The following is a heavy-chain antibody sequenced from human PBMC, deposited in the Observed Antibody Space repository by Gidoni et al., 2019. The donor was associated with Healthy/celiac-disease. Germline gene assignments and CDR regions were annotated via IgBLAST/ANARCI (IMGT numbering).Heavy chain of an antibody. CDR1: GYTFTSYG. J-gene: IGHJ3*02. D-gene: IGHD3-9*01. CDR3: ARIQPYYDILTGYYPFDI. Sequence: QVQLVQSGAEVKKPGASVKVSCKASGYTFTSYGISWVRQAPGQGLEWMGWISAYNGNTNYAQKLQGRVTMTTDTSTSTAYMELRSLRSDDTAVYYCARIQPYYDILTGYYPFDIWGQGTMVTVSS. CDR2: ISAYNGNT. V-gene: IGHV1-18*04.